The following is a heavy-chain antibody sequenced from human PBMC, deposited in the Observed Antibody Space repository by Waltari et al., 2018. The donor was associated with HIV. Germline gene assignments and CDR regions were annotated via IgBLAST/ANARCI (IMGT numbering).Heavy chain of an antibody. CDR1: GFIFKNYA. D-gene: IGHD3-22*01. CDR2: TAGSASAT. V-gene: IGHV3-23*01. J-gene: IGHJ4*02. CDR3: AKTVQESPFYFYRSGFYF. Sequence: EVQLLESGGGLVQHGESLRLSCAASGFIFKNYAMNWVRLVSGKWLECVSTTAGSASATYYADYLKCLFTITRDNSNSTLYLQMNSLRAADTAKYFCAKTVQESPFYFYRSGFYFWGQGSLVTVAS.